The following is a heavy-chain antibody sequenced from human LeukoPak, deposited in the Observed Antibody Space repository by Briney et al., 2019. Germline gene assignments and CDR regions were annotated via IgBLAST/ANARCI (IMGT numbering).Heavy chain of an antibody. CDR2: ISAYNGNT. D-gene: IGHD4-23*01. V-gene: IGHV1-18*01. J-gene: IGHJ5*02. CDR3: ARADNGGNWFDP. CDR1: GYTFTSYG. Sequence: ASVKVSCKASGYTFTSYGISWVRQAPGQGLGWMGWISAYNGNTNYAQKLQGRVTMTTDTSTSTAYMELSSLKSEDTGVYYCARADNGGNWFDPWGQGTLVTVSS.